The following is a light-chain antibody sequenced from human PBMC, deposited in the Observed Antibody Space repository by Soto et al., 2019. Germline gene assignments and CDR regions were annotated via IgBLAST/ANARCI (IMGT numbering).Light chain of an antibody. CDR1: QSVTKNY. CDR2: GIS. J-gene: IGKJ2*01. CDR3: QQYGTSPYT. Sequence: EIVLTQSPGTLSLSPGERATLSCRASQSVTKNYLAWYQQTPGQAPRVLISGISDRAIGIPDRFSGSGSGTDFTLTISRLEPEDFAVYYCQQYGTSPYTFGQGTKVDIK. V-gene: IGKV3-20*01.